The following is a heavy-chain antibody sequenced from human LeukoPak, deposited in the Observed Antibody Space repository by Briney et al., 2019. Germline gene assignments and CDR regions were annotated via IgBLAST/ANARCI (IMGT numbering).Heavy chain of an antibody. CDR3: ARLGGYCSSTSCLTDDY. D-gene: IGHD2-2*01. CDR1: GYTFTSYD. J-gene: IGHJ4*02. V-gene: IGHV1-8*03. Sequence: ASVKVSCKASGYTFTSYDINWVRQATGQGLEWMGWMNPNSGNTGYAQKFQGRVTITRNTSISTAYMELSSLRSKDTAVYYCARLGGYCSSTSCLTDDYWGQGTLVTVSS. CDR2: MNPNSGNT.